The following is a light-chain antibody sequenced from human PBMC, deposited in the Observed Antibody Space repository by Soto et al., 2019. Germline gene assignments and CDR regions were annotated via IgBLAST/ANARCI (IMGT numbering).Light chain of an antibody. CDR1: HSFSSK. Sequence: IVVTMSPFALSVSPGEGAPLSCRASHSFSSKLAWYQQKPGQAPRLLIYGASTRATGIPARFSGSGSGTEFTLIISSLQSEDSAVYYCQQSNSWRWTFGQGTKVDIK. V-gene: IGKV3-15*01. J-gene: IGKJ1*01. CDR3: QQSNSWRWT. CDR2: GAS.